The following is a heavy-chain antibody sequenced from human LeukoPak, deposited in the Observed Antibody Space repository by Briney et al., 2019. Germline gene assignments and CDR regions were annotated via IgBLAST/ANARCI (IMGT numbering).Heavy chain of an antibody. V-gene: IGHV4-39*01. CDR2: IFYSGTT. D-gene: IGHD6-19*01. J-gene: IGHJ4*02. CDR3: ARHAYSSGWLPFDY. CDR1: GGSISGSIYY. Sequence: PSETLSLTCTVSGGSISGSIYYWGWIRQPPGKGLEWIGSIFYSGTTYYNPSLKSRITISVDTSKNQFSLKLSSVTAADTAVYYCARHAYSSGWLPFDYWGQGTLVTVSS.